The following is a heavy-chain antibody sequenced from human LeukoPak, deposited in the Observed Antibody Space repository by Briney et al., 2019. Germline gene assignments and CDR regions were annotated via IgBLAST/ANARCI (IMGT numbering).Heavy chain of an antibody. CDR1: GDSFSRNTYS. CDR3: ARRGSMGGSFVGAFDI. D-gene: IGHD1-26*01. Sequence: SETLSLTCTVSGDSFSRNTYSWGWIRQPPGKGLEWIGSIYYTGRTFYNPSLKSRVTISVDTSKDQFSLKLSSVTAADTAVYYCARRGSMGGSFVGAFDIWGQGTMVTVSS. V-gene: IGHV4-39*01. J-gene: IGHJ3*02. CDR2: IYYTGRT.